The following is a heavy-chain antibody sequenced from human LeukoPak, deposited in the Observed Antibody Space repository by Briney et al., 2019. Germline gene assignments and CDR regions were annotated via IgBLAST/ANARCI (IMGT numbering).Heavy chain of an antibody. CDR2: VVVGSGKT. CDR3: ATQPPGYSPYMDV. V-gene: IGHV1-58*02. D-gene: IGHD2-15*01. J-gene: IGHJ6*03. Sequence: SVKVSCKASGITFSTSAIQWVRQARGQRLEWIGWVVVGSGKTKYAQKFQERVTITTDMSTSTVYMDLRALGYDDTAVYFCATQPPGYSPYMDVWGKGTTITVFS. CDR1: GITFSTSA.